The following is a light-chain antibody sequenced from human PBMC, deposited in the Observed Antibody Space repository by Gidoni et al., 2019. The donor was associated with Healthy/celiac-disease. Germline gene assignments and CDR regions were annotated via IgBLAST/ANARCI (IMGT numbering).Light chain of an antibody. Sequence: QSALTQPASVSGSPGQSITISCTGTSRDVGGYNYVSWYQQHPGKAPKLMISEVSNRPSGVSYRVSGSKSGNTASLTISGLQAEDEANYYCSSYTSSTSLVVFGGGTKLTVL. J-gene: IGLJ2*01. CDR1: SRDVGGYNY. V-gene: IGLV2-14*01. CDR2: EVS. CDR3: SSYTSSTSLVV.